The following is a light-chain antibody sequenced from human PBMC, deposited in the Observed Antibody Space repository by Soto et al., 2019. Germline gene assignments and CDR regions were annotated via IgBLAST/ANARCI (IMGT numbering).Light chain of an antibody. J-gene: IGKJ1*01. Sequence: IVLTISPGTLSLSPRERATLSCRASQSVSSSYLAWYQQKPGQAPRLLIYGASSRATGIPDRFSGSGSGTDFTLTISSLEPEDFAVYYCQQYGFPPRTFAQGTMV. CDR3: QQYGFPPRT. CDR1: QSVSSSY. CDR2: GAS. V-gene: IGKV3-20*01.